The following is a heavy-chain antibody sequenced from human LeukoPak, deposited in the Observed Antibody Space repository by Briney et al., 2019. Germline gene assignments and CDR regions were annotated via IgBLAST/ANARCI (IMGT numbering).Heavy chain of an antibody. D-gene: IGHD3-3*01. CDR2: ISTSSSNT. V-gene: IGHV3-21*01. CDR3: GRGSGGILEWLFSN. J-gene: IGHJ4*02. CDR1: GFTFSSYN. Sequence: GGSLRLSCAASGFTFSSYNMIWFRQALGQGPEWVSAISTSSSNTYYSDSVKGRFTISRDNATKSLYLQMNSLRAEDTAVYYCGRGSGGILEWLFSNWGQGTLVTVSS.